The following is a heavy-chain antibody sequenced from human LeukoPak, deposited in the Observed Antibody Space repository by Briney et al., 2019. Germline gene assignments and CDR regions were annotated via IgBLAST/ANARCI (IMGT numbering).Heavy chain of an antibody. D-gene: IGHD3-10*01. V-gene: IGHV4-4*07. CDR2: ICDKIYATGNT. Sequence: SETLSLTCTVSGGSISSYYWSWIRQPAGKGLEWIGRICDKIYATGNTDYNPSLKSRVTMSVDSSKNQFSLKLTSVTAADTAVYYCARGPYGSGRYRVAYSGQGTLVTVSS. CDR3: ARGPYGSGRYRVAY. CDR1: GGSISSYY. J-gene: IGHJ4*02.